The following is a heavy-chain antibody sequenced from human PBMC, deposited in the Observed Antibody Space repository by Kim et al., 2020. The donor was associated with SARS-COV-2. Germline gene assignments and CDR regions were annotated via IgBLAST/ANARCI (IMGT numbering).Heavy chain of an antibody. Sequence: GGSLRLSCAASGFTFSSYSMNWVRQAPGKGLEWVSSISSSSSYIYYADSVKVRFTISRDNAKNSLYLQMNSLRAEDTAVYYCASSHRTVLDPWGQGTLVTVSS. V-gene: IGHV3-21*01. CDR2: ISSSSSYI. CDR3: ASSHRTVLDP. D-gene: IGHD1-1*01. CDR1: GFTFSSYS. J-gene: IGHJ5*02.